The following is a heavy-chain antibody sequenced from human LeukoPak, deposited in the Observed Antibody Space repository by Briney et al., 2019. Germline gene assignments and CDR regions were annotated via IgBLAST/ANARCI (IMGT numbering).Heavy chain of an antibody. CDR2: ISGSGGST. V-gene: IGHV3-23*01. CDR3: ARDTGPRGYSYEY. D-gene: IGHD5-18*01. Sequence: QAGGSLRLSCAASGFTFSTYAMSWVRQAPGKGLEWVSVISGSGGSTYYADSVKGRFTISRDNSKNTLYLQMNSLRAEDTAVYYCARDTGPRGYSYEYWGQGTLVTVSS. CDR1: GFTFSTYA. J-gene: IGHJ4*02.